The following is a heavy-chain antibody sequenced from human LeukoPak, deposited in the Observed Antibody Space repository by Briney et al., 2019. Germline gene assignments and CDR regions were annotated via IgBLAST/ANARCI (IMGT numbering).Heavy chain of an antibody. CDR3: ARRGSSSEIFEY. CDR1: GYSFTNYW. V-gene: IGHV5-51*01. J-gene: IGHJ4*02. CDR2: IYPGDSDT. Sequence: GESLKISCKGPGYSFTNYWIAWVRQMPGKGLEWMGIIYPGDSDTRYNPSFQGQVTSSADKSISTAYMQWSSLKASDTATYFCARRGSSSEIFEYWGQGTLVTVSS. D-gene: IGHD6-6*01.